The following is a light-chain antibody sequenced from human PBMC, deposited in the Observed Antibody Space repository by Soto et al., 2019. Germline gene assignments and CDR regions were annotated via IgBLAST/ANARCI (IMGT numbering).Light chain of an antibody. CDR1: QSVSSN. V-gene: IGKV3-15*01. J-gene: IGKJ1*01. CDR2: GAS. Sequence: EIVMTQSPATLSVSPGERATLSCRASQSVSSNLAWYQQKPGQAPRLLIYGASTSANGIPARFSGSGSGTEFTLTISSLQSEDFAVYYCQHYNNWPPWTFGQGTKVEIK. CDR3: QHYNNWPPWT.